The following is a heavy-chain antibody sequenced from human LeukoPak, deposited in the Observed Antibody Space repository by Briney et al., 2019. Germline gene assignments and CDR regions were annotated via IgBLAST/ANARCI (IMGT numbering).Heavy chain of an antibody. V-gene: IGHV1-46*03. CDR1: GYTFISYY. CDR2: INPSGGST. CDR3: ARGVDIVVVPAAIHP. J-gene: IGHJ5*02. Sequence: ASVKVSCKASGYTFISYYMHWVRQAPGQGLEWMGIINPSGGSTSYAQKFQGRVTMTRDTSTSTVYMELSSLRSEDTAVYYCARGVDIVVVPAAIHPWGQETLVTVSS. D-gene: IGHD2-2*03.